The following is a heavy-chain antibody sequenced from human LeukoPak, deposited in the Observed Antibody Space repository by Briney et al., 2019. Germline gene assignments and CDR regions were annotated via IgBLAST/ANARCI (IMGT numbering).Heavy chain of an antibody. D-gene: IGHD3-22*01. J-gene: IGHJ3*02. V-gene: IGHV1-2*02. CDR1: GYTFTGYY. CDR3: ARAPPDLQILYYYDSSGLGAFDI. CDR2: INPNSGGT. Sequence: ASVTVSCKASGYTFTGYYMHWVRQASGQGLEWMGWINPNSGGTNYAQKFQGRVTMTRDTSISTAYMELSRLRSDDTAVYYCARAPPDLQILYYYDSSGLGAFDIWGQGTMVTVSS.